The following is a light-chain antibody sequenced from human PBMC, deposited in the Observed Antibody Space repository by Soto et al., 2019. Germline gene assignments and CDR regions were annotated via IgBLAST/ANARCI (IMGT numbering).Light chain of an antibody. CDR2: DVT. CDR1: SSDVGGYDY. CDR3: SSYAGTHIV. Sequence: SVLTQPPPASGSPGQSITISCTGTSSDVGGYDYVSWYQQHPGKAPKLMIYDVTKRPSGVPDRFSGSKSANTASLTVSGLQAEDEADYYCSSYAGTHIVFGTGTKVTVL. V-gene: IGLV2-8*01. J-gene: IGLJ1*01.